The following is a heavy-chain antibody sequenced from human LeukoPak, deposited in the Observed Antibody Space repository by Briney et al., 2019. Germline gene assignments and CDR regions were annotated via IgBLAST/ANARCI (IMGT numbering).Heavy chain of an antibody. CDR1: GFTFSSYA. V-gene: IGHV3-23*01. CDR2: ISGSTGRT. J-gene: IGHJ4*02. Sequence: GGALRLSCAASGFTFSSYAMTWVRRAPGKRLEWVSSISGSTGRTYYLDSVEGRFTISRDNSKNTLFLEMNSLRAEDTAVYYCAKGYGLWTGYYTFDHWGQGTLVTVSS. D-gene: IGHD3/OR15-3a*01. CDR3: AKGYGLWTGYYTFDH.